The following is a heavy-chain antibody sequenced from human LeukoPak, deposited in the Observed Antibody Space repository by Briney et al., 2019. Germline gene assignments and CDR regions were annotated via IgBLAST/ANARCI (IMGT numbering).Heavy chain of an antibody. V-gene: IGHV3-48*03. D-gene: IGHD3-22*01. CDR1: GFTFSSYE. J-gene: IGHJ6*03. CDR2: ISGSGNTM. CDR3: ARVADYYDSSGYLGYMDV. Sequence: PGGSLRLSCAASGFTFSSYEMNWVRQAPGKGLEWVSYISGSGNTMDYADSVKGRFTISRDNAKNSLYLQMNSLRAEDTAVYYCARVADYYDSSGYLGYMDVWGKGTTVTVSS.